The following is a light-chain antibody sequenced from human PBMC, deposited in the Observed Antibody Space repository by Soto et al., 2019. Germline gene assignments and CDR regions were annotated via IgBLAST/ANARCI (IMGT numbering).Light chain of an antibody. CDR3: LQSNSFPHT. Sequence: DIQMTQSPSSVSASVGDRVTITCRASQYISSWLAWYQQKPGKAPQLLIYAASSLQSGVPSRFSGSGSGTDFTLTISSLQPEDFATYYCLQSNSFPHTFGQGTKLAIK. CDR1: QYISSW. J-gene: IGKJ2*01. CDR2: AAS. V-gene: IGKV1-12*01.